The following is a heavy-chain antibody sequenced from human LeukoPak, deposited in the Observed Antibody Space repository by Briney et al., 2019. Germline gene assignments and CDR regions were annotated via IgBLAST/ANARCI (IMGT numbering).Heavy chain of an antibody. V-gene: IGHV3-7*01. Sequence: GGSLRLSCAASGLTFRNSWMSWVRQTPGRGLEWVATIKHDGREKYYDDSVKGRFTISRDSAKSSLYLQMDNLRAEDTAVYYCASQITISYFFDNWGRGTLVTVSS. J-gene: IGHJ4*02. CDR1: GLTFRNSW. CDR2: IKHDGREK. CDR3: ASQITISYFFDN. D-gene: IGHD3-16*01.